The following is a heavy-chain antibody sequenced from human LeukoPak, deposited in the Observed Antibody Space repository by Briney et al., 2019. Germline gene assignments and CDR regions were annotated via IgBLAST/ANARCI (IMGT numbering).Heavy chain of an antibody. J-gene: IGHJ5*02. CDR3: ARSTQRYCSGGTCFPYWFDP. Sequence: SETLSLACTASGGSINTYYWSWLRQPPGKGLEWIGYISDSGSPSYNSSLKSRVTISIDTSKKQFSLMLSSVTAADTAIYYCARSTQRYCSGGTCFPYWFDPWGRGALVTVSS. CDR1: GGSINTYY. CDR2: ISDSGSP. V-gene: IGHV4-59*01. D-gene: IGHD2-15*01.